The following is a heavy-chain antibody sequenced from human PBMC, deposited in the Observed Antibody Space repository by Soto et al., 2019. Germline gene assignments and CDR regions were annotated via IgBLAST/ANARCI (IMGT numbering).Heavy chain of an antibody. J-gene: IGHJ4*02. CDR3: ARTVMPVGNLAAFDH. D-gene: IGHD7-27*01. CDR1: GDSVSNDNYY. V-gene: IGHV4-61*01. CDR2: IYYSGTT. Sequence: SETLSLTCAVSGDSVSNDNYYWSWIRQPPGKGLEWIGYIYYSGTTNYNSYLKSRLSLSVDTSKNQCSLKLTSVTAADSAVYFCARTVMPVGNLAAFDHWGQGVLVTVSS.